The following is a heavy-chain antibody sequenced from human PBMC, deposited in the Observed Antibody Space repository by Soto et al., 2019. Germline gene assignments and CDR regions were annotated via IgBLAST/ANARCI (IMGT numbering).Heavy chain of an antibody. CDR1: GGSISSYY. Sequence: SETLSLTCTVSGGSISSYYWSWIRQPPGKGLEWIGYIYYSGSTNYNPSLKSRVTISVDTSKNQFSLKLSSVTAADTAVYYCARRFWGSYLGQWGQGTLVTVSS. J-gene: IGHJ4*02. V-gene: IGHV4-59*08. D-gene: IGHD3-16*02. CDR3: ARRFWGSYLGQ. CDR2: IYYSGST.